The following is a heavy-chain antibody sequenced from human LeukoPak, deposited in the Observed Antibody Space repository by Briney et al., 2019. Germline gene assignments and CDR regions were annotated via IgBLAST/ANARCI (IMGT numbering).Heavy chain of an antibody. CDR1: GGSISSYY. CDR2: IYTSGST. Sequence: PSETLSLTCTVSGGSISSYYWSWIRQPAGKGLEWIGRIYTSGSTNYNPSLKSRVTMSVDTSKNQFSLKLSSVTAADTAVYYCARVLVVAATPPEVNNWFDPWGQGTLVTVSS. D-gene: IGHD2-15*01. V-gene: IGHV4-4*07. J-gene: IGHJ5*02. CDR3: ARVLVVAATPPEVNNWFDP.